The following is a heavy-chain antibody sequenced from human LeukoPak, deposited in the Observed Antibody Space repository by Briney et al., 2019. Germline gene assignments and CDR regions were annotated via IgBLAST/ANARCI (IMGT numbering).Heavy chain of an antibody. J-gene: IGHJ4*02. V-gene: IGHV3-23*01. CDR3: AKEGVGYSSGWPHDY. Sequence: GGSLRLSCAVSGFTFSSYAMSWVRQAPGKGLEWVALIGGRTANTYYADSVKGRFTISRDNSKNTLYLQMNSLRAEDTAVYYCAKEGVGYSSGWPHDYWSQGTLVTVSS. CDR1: GFTFSSYA. D-gene: IGHD6-19*01. CDR2: IGGRTANT.